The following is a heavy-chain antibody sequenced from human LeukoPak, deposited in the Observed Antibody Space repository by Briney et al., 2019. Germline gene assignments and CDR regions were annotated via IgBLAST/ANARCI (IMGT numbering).Heavy chain of an antibody. D-gene: IGHD6-19*01. Sequence: ASVKVSCKASGYTFTSYGISWVRQAPGQGLEWMGWISAYNGKTSYAQKLQGRVTMTTDTSTSTAYMELRSLRSDDTAVYYCARDNKQWLAFDYWGQGTLVTVSS. CDR3: ARDNKQWLAFDY. V-gene: IGHV1-18*04. CDR2: ISAYNGKT. CDR1: GYTFTSYG. J-gene: IGHJ4*02.